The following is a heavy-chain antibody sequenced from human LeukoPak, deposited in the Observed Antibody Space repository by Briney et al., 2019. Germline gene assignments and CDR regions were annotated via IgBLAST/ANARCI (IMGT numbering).Heavy chain of an antibody. CDR2: ISYDGSNK. CDR3: ARGEGRIVGATMVGFDY. CDR1: GFTFSSYA. V-gene: IGHV3-30*01. D-gene: IGHD1-26*01. J-gene: IGHJ4*02. Sequence: GGSLRLSCAASGFTFSSYAMHWVRQAPGKGLEWVAVISYDGSNKYYADSVKGRFTISRDNSKNTLYLQMNSLRAEDTAVYYCARGEGRIVGATMVGFDYWGRGTLVTVSS.